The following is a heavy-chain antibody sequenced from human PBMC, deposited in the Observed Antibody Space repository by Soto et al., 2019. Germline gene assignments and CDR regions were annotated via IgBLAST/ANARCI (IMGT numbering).Heavy chain of an antibody. Sequence: QVQLVQSGAEVKKPGASVKVSCKASGYTFTSYGISWVRQAPGQGLEWMGWISAYNGNTNYAQKLQGRVTMTTDTSTSTAYMELRSLRSDDTAMYYCAREGYYDSSGYQYGMDVWGQGTTVTVSS. J-gene: IGHJ6*02. CDR1: GYTFTSYG. V-gene: IGHV1-18*01. D-gene: IGHD3-22*01. CDR3: AREGYYDSSGYQYGMDV. CDR2: ISAYNGNT.